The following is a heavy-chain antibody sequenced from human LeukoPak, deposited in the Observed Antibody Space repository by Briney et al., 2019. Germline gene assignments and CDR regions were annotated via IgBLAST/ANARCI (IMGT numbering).Heavy chain of an antibody. V-gene: IGHV3-48*03. CDR3: AAKEGTRSDFDY. CDR2: ISSSGSTT. CDR1: GFTFSSYE. Sequence: PGGSLRLSCVASGFTFSSYEVNWARQAPGKGLEWVSYISSSGSTTHYADSAKGRFTISRDNAKNSLYLQMNSRRGEDTAVYYCAAKEGTRSDFDYWGQGTLVTVAS. J-gene: IGHJ4*02. D-gene: IGHD1-14*01.